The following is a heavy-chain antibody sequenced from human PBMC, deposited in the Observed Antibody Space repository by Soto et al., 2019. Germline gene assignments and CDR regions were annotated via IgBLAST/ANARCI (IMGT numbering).Heavy chain of an antibody. CDR2: IYARGST. D-gene: IGHD6-13*01. V-gene: IGHV4-4*07. CDR3: GRGGIVTIATSRAFDC. CDR1: GGSISPYY. J-gene: IGHJ4*02. Sequence: PSETLSLTCSVSGGSISPYYWSWIRQPAGKGLDWIGRIYARGSTNYNPSLKSRVTMSVATSKNQFSLTLTSVPAADTATYYCGRGGIVTIATSRAFDCCGKGTLVAVSS.